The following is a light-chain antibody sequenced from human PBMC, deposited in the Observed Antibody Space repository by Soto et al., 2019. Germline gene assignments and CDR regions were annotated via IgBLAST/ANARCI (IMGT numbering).Light chain of an antibody. Sequence: SYEQTQPPSVSVSPGQTAKITCSGDALPKEYAYWYRQKPGQAPVLLIYKDTERPSGIPERFSGSSSGTTVTLTISGVQAEDEGDYYCQSSDSTDIYWVFGGGTKLTV. CDR3: QSSDSTDIYWV. J-gene: IGLJ3*02. V-gene: IGLV3-25*02. CDR1: ALPKEY. CDR2: KDT.